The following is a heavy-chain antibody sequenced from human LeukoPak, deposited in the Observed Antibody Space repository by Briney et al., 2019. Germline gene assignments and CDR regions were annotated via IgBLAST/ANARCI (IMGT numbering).Heavy chain of an antibody. CDR1: GFTFSSFG. D-gene: IGHD2-2*02. V-gene: IGHV3-30*02. J-gene: IGHJ4*02. CDR3: AKRGYCSSTSCYTGLDY. CDR2: IRYDGSNK. Sequence: GGSLRLSCAASGFTFSSFGMHWGRQAPRKGLEWVAFIRYDGSNKYYADSVKGRFTISRDNSKNTLYLQMNSLRAEDTAVYYCAKRGYCSSTSCYTGLDYWGQGTLVTVSS.